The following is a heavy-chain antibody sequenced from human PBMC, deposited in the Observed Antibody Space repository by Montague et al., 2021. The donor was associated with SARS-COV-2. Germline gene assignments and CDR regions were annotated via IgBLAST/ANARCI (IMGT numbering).Heavy chain of an antibody. D-gene: IGHD3-10*01. Sequence: SETLSLTCTVSGGSISSYYWSWVRQPPGKGLEGIGYIYYSGSTNYNPSLMSRVTISVDTSKNQFSLKLSSVTAADTAVYYCAREGSGRGYYYYGMAVWGQGTPVTVSS. CDR3: AREGSGRGYYYYGMAV. V-gene: IGHV4-59*01. J-gene: IGHJ6*02. CDR1: GGSISSYY. CDR2: IYYSGST.